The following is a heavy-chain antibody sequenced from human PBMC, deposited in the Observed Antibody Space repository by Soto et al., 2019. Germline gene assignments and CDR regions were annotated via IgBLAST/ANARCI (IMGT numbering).Heavy chain of an antibody. Sequence: QVQLVQSGAEVKKPGSSVKVSCKASGGTFSSYAISWVRQAPGQGLEWMGGIIPIFGTANYAQKFQGRVMITADESTSTAYMEVSSLSSEDTAVYYCGRADSIYGDYLPHARGTSWGGDYWGQRTLVTVSS. CDR1: GGTFSSYA. CDR2: IIPIFGTA. CDR3: GRADSIYGDYLPHARGTSWGGDY. J-gene: IGHJ4*02. V-gene: IGHV1-69*01. D-gene: IGHD4-17*01.